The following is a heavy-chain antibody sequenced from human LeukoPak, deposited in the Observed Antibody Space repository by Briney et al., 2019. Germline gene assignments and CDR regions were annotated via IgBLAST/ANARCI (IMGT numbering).Heavy chain of an antibody. J-gene: IGHJ4*02. V-gene: IGHV4-39*01. Sequence: PSETLSLTCIVSGGSVSSGSYYWGWIRQPPGKGLEWIGSIYYSGSTYYNPSLKSRVTISVDTSKNQFSLKLSSVTAADTAVYYCARLAPAGTDYWGQGTLVTVSS. CDR2: IYYSGST. CDR3: ARLAPAGTDY. D-gene: IGHD6-25*01. CDR1: GGSVSSGSYY.